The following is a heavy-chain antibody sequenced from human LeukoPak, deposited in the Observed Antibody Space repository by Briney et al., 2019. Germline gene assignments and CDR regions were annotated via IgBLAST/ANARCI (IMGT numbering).Heavy chain of an antibody. Sequence: SVKVSCKASGGTFSSYAISWVRQAPAQGLEWMGGVIPMFATANYAPKFQDRVTITADESTSTAYMELRTLRSEDTAVYHCARGLHGDYGYFDYWGQGTLVTVSS. CDR3: ARGLHGDYGYFDY. V-gene: IGHV1-69*13. CDR1: GGTFSSYA. D-gene: IGHD4-17*01. J-gene: IGHJ4*02. CDR2: VIPMFATA.